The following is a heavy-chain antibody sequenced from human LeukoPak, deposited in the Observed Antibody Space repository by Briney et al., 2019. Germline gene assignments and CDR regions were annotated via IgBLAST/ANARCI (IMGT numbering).Heavy chain of an antibody. V-gene: IGHV3-48*01. CDR3: GREIQAPGKTLEY. CDR1: GFTFSSYS. CDR2: ISSSSSTI. J-gene: IGHJ4*02. Sequence: GGSLRLSCAASGFTFSSYSMNWVRQAPGKGLEWVSYISSSSSTIYYADSVKGRFTISRDNAKNSLYLQMNSLRAEDTAVYYCGREIQAPGKTLEYWGQGTLVTVSS.